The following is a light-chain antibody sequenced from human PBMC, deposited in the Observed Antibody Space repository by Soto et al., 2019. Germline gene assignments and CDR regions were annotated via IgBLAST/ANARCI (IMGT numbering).Light chain of an antibody. CDR3: KQSYSVPLT. V-gene: IGKV1-39*01. Sequence: DIQLTQSPSSLSASVGDRVTIICRASQTVTTFLNWYQHKPGKAPKLLIYAASTLQSGVPSRFSGSGSGTDFTLTISSLQPEDFATYSCKQSYSVPLTFGGGTKVEIK. CDR1: QTVTTF. CDR2: AAS. J-gene: IGKJ4*01.